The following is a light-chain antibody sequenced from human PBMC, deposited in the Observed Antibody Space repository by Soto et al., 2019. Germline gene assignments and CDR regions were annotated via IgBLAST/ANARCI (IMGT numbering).Light chain of an antibody. CDR1: SSDIGTYDF. CDR2: EVT. CDR3: SSFPGSKTPYV. V-gene: IGLV2-8*01. J-gene: IGLJ1*01. Sequence: QSALTQPPSASGSPGQSVTISCSGTSSDIGTYDFVSWYQHHPGKAPKVLIYEVTKRASGVPDRFSGSKSGNTASLTVSGLQPEDEAEYFCSSFPGSKTPYVFGTGTKVTVL.